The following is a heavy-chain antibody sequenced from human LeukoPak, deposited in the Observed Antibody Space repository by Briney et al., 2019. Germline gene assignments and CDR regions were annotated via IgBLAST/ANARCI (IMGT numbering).Heavy chain of an antibody. CDR2: IYYSGST. D-gene: IGHD1-26*01. V-gene: IGHV4-39*07. Sequence: SETLSLTCTVSGGSISSSSYYWGWIRQPPGKGLEWIGSIYYSGSTYYNPSLKSRVTISVDTSKNQFSLKLSSVTAADTAVYYCARDARSGSPLGFQHWGQGTLVTVSS. CDR3: ARDARSGSPLGFQH. CDR1: GGSISSSSYY. J-gene: IGHJ1*01.